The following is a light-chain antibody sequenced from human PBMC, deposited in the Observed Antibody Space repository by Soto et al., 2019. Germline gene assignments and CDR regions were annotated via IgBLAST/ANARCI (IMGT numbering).Light chain of an antibody. CDR3: QQRRDWPIT. CDR2: DAS. Sequence: EIVLTQSPDTLSLSPGESATLSCRASLNINTYLSWYQQKPGQVPRLLMFDASNRATGIPARFSGSGSGTDCTLTISSLEPEDFAVYYCQQRRDWPITFGGGTKVEIK. V-gene: IGKV3-11*01. CDR1: LNINTY. J-gene: IGKJ4*01.